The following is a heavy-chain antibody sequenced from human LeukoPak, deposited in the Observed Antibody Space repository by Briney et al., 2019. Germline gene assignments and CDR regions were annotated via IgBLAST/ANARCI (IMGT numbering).Heavy chain of an antibody. V-gene: IGHV4-39*07. CDR1: GGSISSSDYT. Sequence: SETLSLTCTVSGGSISSSDYTWGWIRQPPGKGLEWIGSLFSTGSAYYNPSLKSRVTISVDTSKNQFSLKLSSVTAADTAVYYCAAAYYDILTGYYYDAFDIWGQGTMVAVSS. D-gene: IGHD3-9*01. CDR2: LFSTGSA. J-gene: IGHJ3*02. CDR3: AAAYYDILTGYYYDAFDI.